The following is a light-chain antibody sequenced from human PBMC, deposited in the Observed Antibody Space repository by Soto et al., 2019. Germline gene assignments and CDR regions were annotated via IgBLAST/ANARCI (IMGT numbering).Light chain of an antibody. Sequence: QSVLTQPPSASGTPGHRVNISCSGSSANIGSNSVYWYQQLPGTAPKLLIFKNSQRPSGVPDRFSGSKSGTSASLAVSGLRSGDEADYYCAAWDARLRGFLFGPGIKLTVL. CDR2: KNS. V-gene: IGLV1-47*01. CDR1: SANIGSNS. CDR3: AAWDARLRGFL. J-gene: IGLJ1*01.